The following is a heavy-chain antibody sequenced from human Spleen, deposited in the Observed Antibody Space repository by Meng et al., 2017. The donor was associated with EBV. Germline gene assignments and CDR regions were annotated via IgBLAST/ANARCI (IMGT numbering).Heavy chain of an antibody. Sequence: QGALKESVPSLGEFTQTPSRACTCAGVAPTSSGVVGGWIRQPPGKALEWLAVIYWDDDKRYNPSLKTRLTITKDTSKNQVVLTITNMDPVDTATYYCARPFDWPSPPLFDYWGHGTLVTVSS. CDR2: IYWDDDK. V-gene: IGHV2-5*02. CDR3: ARPFDWPSPPLFDY. D-gene: IGHD3-9*01. J-gene: IGHJ4*01. CDR1: GVAPTSSGVV.